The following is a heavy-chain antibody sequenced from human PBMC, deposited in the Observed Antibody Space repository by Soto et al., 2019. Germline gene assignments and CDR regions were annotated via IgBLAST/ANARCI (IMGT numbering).Heavy chain of an antibody. CDR2: IYYSGST. CDR1: GGSISSYY. J-gene: IGHJ4*02. CDR3: AREWYSGSYLVDYFDY. D-gene: IGHD1-26*01. Sequence: PSETLSLTCTVSGGSISSYYWSWIRQPPGKGLEWIGYIYYSGSTNYNPSLKSRVTISVDTSKNQFSLKLSSVTAADTAVYYCAREWYSGSYLVDYFDYWGQGTLVTVS. V-gene: IGHV4-59*01.